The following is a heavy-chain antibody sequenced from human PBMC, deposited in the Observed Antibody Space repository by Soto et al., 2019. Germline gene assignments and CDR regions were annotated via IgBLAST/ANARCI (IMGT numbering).Heavy chain of an antibody. D-gene: IGHD1-1*01. CDR2: IRSKANSYAT. CDR3: TSTGNLDR. CDR1: GFTFSDHY. Sequence: EVQLVESGGGLVQPGGSLRLSCATSGFTFSDHYMDWVRQAPGEGLEWVGRIRSKANSYATEYAGSVKGRFIISRDDSKNSLYLQMNSRKTEDAAVYYCTSTGNLDRWVQGTLVTVSS. J-gene: IGHJ4*02. V-gene: IGHV3-72*01.